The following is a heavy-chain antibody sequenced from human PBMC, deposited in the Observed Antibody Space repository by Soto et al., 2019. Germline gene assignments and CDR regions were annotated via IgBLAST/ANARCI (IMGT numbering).Heavy chain of an antibody. CDR2: IWYDGSNK. D-gene: IGHD2-2*01. CDR1: GFTFSSYG. V-gene: IGHV3-33*01. Sequence: QVQLVESGGGVVQPGRSLRLSCAASGFTFSSYGMHWVRQAPGKGLEWVAVIWYDGSNKYYADSVKGRFTISRDNSKNTLYLQMNSLRAEDTAVYYCARELVVPAYDIWGQGTMVTVSS. CDR3: ARELVVPAYDI. J-gene: IGHJ3*02.